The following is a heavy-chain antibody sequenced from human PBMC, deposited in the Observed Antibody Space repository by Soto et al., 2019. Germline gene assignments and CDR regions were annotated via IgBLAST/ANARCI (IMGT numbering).Heavy chain of an antibody. CDR1: GGSISSSHW. CDR3: ASSGGGEDY. J-gene: IGHJ4*02. D-gene: IGHD3-16*01. CDR2: IYHSGST. Sequence: QVQLQESGPGLVKPSGTLSLTCAVSGGSISSSHWWSWVRQPPGKGLEWIGEIYHSGSTNYSPSLKRRVTISVDKSKNQFSLRLISGPAADTAVYYCASSGGGEDYWGQGTLVTVSS. V-gene: IGHV4-4*02.